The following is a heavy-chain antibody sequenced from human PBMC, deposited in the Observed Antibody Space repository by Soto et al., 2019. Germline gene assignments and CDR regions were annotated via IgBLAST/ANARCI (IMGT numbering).Heavy chain of an antibody. CDR1: GGSISSGGYY. CDR3: ARPFGVAAAGPFDY. CDR2: IYYSGST. D-gene: IGHD6-13*01. Sequence: QVQLQESGPGLVKPSQTLSLTCTVSGGSISSGGYYWSWIRQHPGKGLEWIGYIYYSGSTYYNPSIKRRVTIPVYTSKNQFALKLSSVPAADTAVYYWARPFGVAAAGPFDYWGQGTLVTVSS. J-gene: IGHJ4*02. V-gene: IGHV4-31*03.